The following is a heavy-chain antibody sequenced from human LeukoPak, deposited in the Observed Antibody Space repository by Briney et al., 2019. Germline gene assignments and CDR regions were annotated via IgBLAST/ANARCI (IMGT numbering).Heavy chain of an antibody. CDR3: ARAPDGSVIPLDY. V-gene: IGHV1-18*01. CDR1: GGTFSSYA. Sequence: ASVKVSCKASGGTFSSYAISWVRQAPGQGLEWMGWISTYNGNTNYAQKYQGRVIMTTDTSTSTAYMELRSLRSDDTAVYYCARAPDGSVIPLDYWGQGTLVTVSS. D-gene: IGHD3-10*01. J-gene: IGHJ4*02. CDR2: ISTYNGNT.